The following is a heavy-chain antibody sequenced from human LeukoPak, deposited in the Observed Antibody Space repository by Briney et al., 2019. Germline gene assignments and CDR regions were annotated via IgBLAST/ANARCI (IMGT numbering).Heavy chain of an antibody. J-gene: IGHJ4*02. CDR2: ISHDGSTQ. CDR3: AKGRMMATIMISFDF. V-gene: IGHV3-30*18. Sequence: GRSLRLSCAASGFTFSSYGMHWVRQAPGKGLEWVAVISHDGSTQYYADSVKGRFTISRDNSNNTLSLQMNSLKAEDTAVYYCAKGRMMATIMISFDFWGRGTLVTVSS. CDR1: GFTFSSYG. D-gene: IGHD5-24*01.